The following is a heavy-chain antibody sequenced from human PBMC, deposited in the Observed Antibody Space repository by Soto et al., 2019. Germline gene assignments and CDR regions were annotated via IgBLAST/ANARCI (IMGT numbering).Heavy chain of an antibody. D-gene: IGHD3-22*01. CDR1: GFTFSSYA. Sequence: PGGSLRLSCAASGFTFSSYAMSWVRQAPGKGLEWVSAISGSGGSTYYADSVKGRFTISRDNSKNTLYLQMNSLRAEDTAVYYCGTAYYYDSSGYLGIVSAFDIWGQGTMVTVSS. V-gene: IGHV3-23*01. CDR3: GTAYYYDSSGYLGIVSAFDI. J-gene: IGHJ3*02. CDR2: ISGSGGST.